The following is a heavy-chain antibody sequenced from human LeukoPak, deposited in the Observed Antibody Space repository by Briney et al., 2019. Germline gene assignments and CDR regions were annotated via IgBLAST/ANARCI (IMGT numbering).Heavy chain of an antibody. V-gene: IGHV3-15*01. CDR3: TTDGVGVEGATYDN. Sequence: GGSLRLSCTASGFTFGDYVMSWVRQAPGKGLEWVGRIKAKAHGGTIEYAAPVKGRFTISRDDSKNTLYLQMNSLKTEDTAVYYCTTDGVGVEGATYDNWGQGTLVSVSS. J-gene: IGHJ4*02. CDR1: GFTFGDYV. D-gene: IGHD1-26*01. CDR2: IKAKAHGGTI.